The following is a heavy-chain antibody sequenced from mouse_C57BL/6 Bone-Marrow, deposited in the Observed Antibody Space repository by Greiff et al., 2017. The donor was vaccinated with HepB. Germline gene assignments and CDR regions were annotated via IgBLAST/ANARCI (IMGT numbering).Heavy chain of an antibody. J-gene: IGHJ2*01. CDR2: IYPRSGNT. CDR1: GYTFTSYG. Sequence: QVQLKESGAELARPGASVKLSCKASGYTFTSYGISWVKQRTGQGLEWIGEIYPRSGNTYYNEKFKGKATLTADKSSSTAYMELRSLTSEDSAVYFCARVATVVDWGLYYFDYWGQGTTLTVSS. CDR3: ARVATVVDWGLYYFDY. V-gene: IGHV1-81*01. D-gene: IGHD1-1*01.